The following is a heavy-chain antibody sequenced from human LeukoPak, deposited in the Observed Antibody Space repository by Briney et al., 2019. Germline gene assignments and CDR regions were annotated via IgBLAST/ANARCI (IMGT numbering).Heavy chain of an antibody. V-gene: IGHV3-21*04. J-gene: IGHJ4*02. D-gene: IGHD6-19*01. Sequence: GGSLRLSCAASGFTFSSYSMNWVRQAPGKGLEWVSSISSGSYIYYADSVKGRFTISRDNAKNSLYLQMNSLRAEDTAQYFCARKIGRESSGWFDYWGQGSLVTVSS. CDR2: ISSGSYI. CDR3: ARKIGRESSGWFDY. CDR1: GFTFSSYS.